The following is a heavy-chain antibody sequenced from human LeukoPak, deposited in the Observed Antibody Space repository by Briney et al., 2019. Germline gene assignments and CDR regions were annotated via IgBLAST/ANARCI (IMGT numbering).Heavy chain of an antibody. CDR2: IIPGLGII. CDR3: ARALSDTSGYELAY. Sequence: GSSVKVSCKASGGTFSNYTITWVRQAPGQGLEWMGRIIPGLGIINYAQKFQGRVTVTADKSTSTAYMGLSSLRADDTAVYYCARALSDTSGYELAYWGQGTLVTASS. CDR1: GGTFSNYT. D-gene: IGHD3-22*01. J-gene: IGHJ4*02. V-gene: IGHV1-69*02.